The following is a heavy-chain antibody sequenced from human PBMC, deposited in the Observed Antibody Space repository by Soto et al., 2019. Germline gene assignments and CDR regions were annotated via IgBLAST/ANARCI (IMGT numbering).Heavy chain of an antibody. Sequence: SETLSLTCTVSGGSISSTSYYWGWIRQSPGKGLEWIGNVYYSGSTYYNPSLKSRVTISIDTSKNQFSLKLSSVTAADTAVYYCARERLLWFGEVRDWFDPWGQGTLVTVSS. CDR1: GGSISSTSYY. D-gene: IGHD3-10*01. CDR2: VYYSGST. V-gene: IGHV4-39*02. CDR3: ARERLLWFGEVRDWFDP. J-gene: IGHJ5*02.